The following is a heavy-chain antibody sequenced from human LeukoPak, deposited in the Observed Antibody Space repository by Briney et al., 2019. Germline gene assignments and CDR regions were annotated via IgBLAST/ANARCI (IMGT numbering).Heavy chain of an antibody. CDR3: ARDWRGRYYDGRVAFDI. CDR1: GFTFSSYS. Sequence: PGGSLRLSCAASGFTFSSYSMNWVRQAPGKGLEWVSSISSSSSYIYYADSVKGRFTISRDNAKNSLYLQMNSLRAEDTAVYYCARDWRGRYYDGRVAFDIWGQGTMVTVSS. V-gene: IGHV3-21*01. D-gene: IGHD3-22*01. J-gene: IGHJ3*02. CDR2: ISSSSSYI.